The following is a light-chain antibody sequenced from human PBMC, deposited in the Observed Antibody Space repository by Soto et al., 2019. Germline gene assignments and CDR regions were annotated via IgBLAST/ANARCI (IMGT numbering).Light chain of an antibody. J-gene: IGKJ1*01. CDR3: QQYNSYWT. Sequence: DIQMTQSPSTLSASVGDRVTITCRASQSIRSWLAWYKQKPGKAPKLLIYKASSLDSGVPSRFNGSGSGTEFTLTISRLQPDDFATYSCQQYNSYWTFGQGTKVEIK. CDR1: QSIRSW. V-gene: IGKV1-5*03. CDR2: KAS.